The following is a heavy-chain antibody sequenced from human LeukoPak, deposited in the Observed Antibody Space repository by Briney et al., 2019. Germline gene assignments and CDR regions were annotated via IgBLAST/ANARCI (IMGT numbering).Heavy chain of an antibody. CDR3: ARESPYSSGWIFDY. D-gene: IGHD6-19*01. CDR1: GYTFTSYD. V-gene: IGHV1-8*01. Sequence: ASVKVSCKASGYTFTSYDINWVRQATGQGLEWMGWMNPNSGNTGYAQKFQGRVTMTRDMSTSTVYMELSSLRSEDTAVYYCARESPYSSGWIFDYWGQGTLVTVSS. CDR2: MNPNSGNT. J-gene: IGHJ4*02.